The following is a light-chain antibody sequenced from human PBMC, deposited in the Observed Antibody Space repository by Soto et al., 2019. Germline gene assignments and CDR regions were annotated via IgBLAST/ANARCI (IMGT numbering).Light chain of an antibody. Sequence: AIQLTQSPSSLSASVGDRVTITCRASQGISSALAWYQQKPGKAPKLLIYDASSLESGVPSRFSGSRSGTDFTLTISSLQPEDFATYYCQQFNNYPRTFGQGAKVEIK. V-gene: IGKV1D-13*01. CDR2: DAS. J-gene: IGKJ1*01. CDR3: QQFNNYPRT. CDR1: QGISSA.